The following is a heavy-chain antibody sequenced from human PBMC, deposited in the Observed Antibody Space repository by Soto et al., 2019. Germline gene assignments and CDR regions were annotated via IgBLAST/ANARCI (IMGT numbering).Heavy chain of an antibody. V-gene: IGHV3-33*01. D-gene: IGHD3-3*01. J-gene: IGHJ6*02. CDR1: GFTFSSYG. Sequence: QVQLVESGGGVVQPGRSLRLSCAASGFTFSSYGMHWVRQAPGKGLEGVAVIWYDGSNKYYADSVKGRFTISRDNSKNPLYLQMNSLRAEDTAVYYCARDYDYEFWSDYYYYGMDVWVQGTTVTDSS. CDR3: ARDYDYEFWSDYYYYGMDV. CDR2: IWYDGSNK.